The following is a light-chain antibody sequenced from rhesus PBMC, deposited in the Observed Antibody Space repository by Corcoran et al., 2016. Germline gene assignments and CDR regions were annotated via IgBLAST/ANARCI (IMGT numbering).Light chain of an antibody. J-gene: IGKJ3*01. CDR1: QTISRF. V-gene: IGKV1S5*01. CDR2: AAS. CDR3: QQHDSHPFT. Sequence: DIQMTQSPSSLSASVGDRVTITCRASQTISRFLAWYQQKAGKVPKLLIYAASNLESGVPSRFSGSGSGTDFTLTISSLQPEDFATYYCQQHDSHPFTFGHGTKLDIK.